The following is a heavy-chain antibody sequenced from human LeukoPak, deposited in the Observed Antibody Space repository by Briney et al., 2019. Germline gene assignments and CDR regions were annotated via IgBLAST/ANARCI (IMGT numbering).Heavy chain of an antibody. CDR2: ICPDGTGI. CDR1: GFIFSFYC. CDR3: VRDFRSADY. Sequence: GGSLRLSCAASGFIFSFYCMHWVRQAPGKGPMWVSRICPDGTGISYAASVKARFTTSRDNAKNTVYLQMNSLREEDTAVYYCVRDFRSADYWGQGTLVTVSS. J-gene: IGHJ4*02. V-gene: IGHV3-74*01.